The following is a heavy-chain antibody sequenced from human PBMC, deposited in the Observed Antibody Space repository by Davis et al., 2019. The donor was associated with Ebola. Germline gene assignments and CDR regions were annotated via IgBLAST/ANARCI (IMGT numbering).Heavy chain of an antibody. CDR1: GGSISGSSSSSYY. J-gene: IGHJ4*02. D-gene: IGHD3-9*01. V-gene: IGHV4-39*07. CDR2: IYYSGST. CDR3: ARSHSDWLLPFDY. Sequence: SETLSLTCTVSGGSISGSSSSSYYWGWIRQPPGKGLEWIGRIYYSGSTDYNPSLKSRVTISVDTSKNQFSLRLNSVTAADTGVYYCARSHSDWLLPFDYWGQGTLATVSS.